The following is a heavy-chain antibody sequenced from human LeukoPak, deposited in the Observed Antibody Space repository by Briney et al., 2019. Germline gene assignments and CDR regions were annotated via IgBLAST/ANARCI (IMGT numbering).Heavy chain of an antibody. CDR3: ARPLDYYDSSGYYGAFDI. D-gene: IGHD3-22*01. J-gene: IGHJ3*02. Sequence: GESLKISCKGSGYSLTSYWIGWVRQMPGKGLEWMGIIYPGDSDTKYSPSFQGQVTISADKSTSTAYLQWSSLKASDTATYHCARPLDYYDSSGYYGAFDIWGQGTMVTVSS. CDR2: IYPGDSDT. CDR1: GYSLTSYW. V-gene: IGHV5-51*01.